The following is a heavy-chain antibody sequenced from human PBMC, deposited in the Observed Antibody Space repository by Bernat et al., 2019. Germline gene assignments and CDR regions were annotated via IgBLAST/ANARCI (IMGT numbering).Heavy chain of an antibody. Sequence: EVQLVESGGGLVKPRESLRLSCAASGLSVSNAWMCWVRQAPGKGLEWVSRIKSKSEGGTADYTAPVKGRFTISRDDSKNTLHLQMNSLNTEDTAVYYCAAGTSWGQGIRVTISS. D-gene: IGHD1-14*01. CDR2: IKSKSEGGTA. CDR1: GLSVSNAW. V-gene: IGHV3-15*01. CDR3: AAGTS. J-gene: IGHJ4*02.